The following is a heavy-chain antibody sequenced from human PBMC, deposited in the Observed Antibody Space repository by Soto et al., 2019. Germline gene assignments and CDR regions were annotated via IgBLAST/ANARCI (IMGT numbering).Heavy chain of an antibody. Sequence: GGSLRLSCAASGFTFDDYAMHWVRQAPGKGLEWVSGISWNSGSIGYADSVKGRFTISRDNAKNSLYLQMNSLRAEDTALYYCAKVGAARREDFFDYWGQGTLVTVSS. D-gene: IGHD6-6*01. V-gene: IGHV3-9*01. CDR2: ISWNSGSI. J-gene: IGHJ4*02. CDR1: GFTFDDYA. CDR3: AKVGAARREDFFDY.